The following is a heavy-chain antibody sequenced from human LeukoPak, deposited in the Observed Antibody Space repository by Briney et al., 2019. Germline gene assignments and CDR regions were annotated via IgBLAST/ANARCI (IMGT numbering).Heavy chain of an antibody. CDR2: SGST. J-gene: IGHJ6*03. D-gene: IGHD2-15*01. V-gene: IGHV4-39*01. CDR3: ASFYCSGGSCYQYYSYYYMDV. CDR1: GGSIGSSSYY. Sequence: PSETLSLTCTVSGGSIGSSSYYWGWIRQPPGKGLEWIGSSGSTYSNPSLQSRVTISVDTSKNQFSLKLNSVTAADTAVYYCASFYCSGGSCYQYYSYYYMDVWGKGTTVTISS.